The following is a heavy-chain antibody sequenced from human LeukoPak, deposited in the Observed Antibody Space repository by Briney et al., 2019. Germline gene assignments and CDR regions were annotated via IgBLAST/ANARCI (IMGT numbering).Heavy chain of an antibody. CDR3: ARRGPIAVAGKDY. CDR2: IYYSGST. CDR1: GGSISSSSYY. J-gene: IGHJ4*02. D-gene: IGHD6-19*01. Sequence: SETLSLTCTVSGGSISSSSYYWGWIRQPPGKGLEWIGSIYYSGSTYYNPSLKSRLTISVDTSKNQFSLKLSSVTAADTAVYCCARRGPIAVAGKDYWGQGTLVTVSS. V-gene: IGHV4-39*01.